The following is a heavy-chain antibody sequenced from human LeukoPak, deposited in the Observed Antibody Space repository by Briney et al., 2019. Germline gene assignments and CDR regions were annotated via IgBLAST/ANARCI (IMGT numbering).Heavy chain of an antibody. CDR2: ISAYNGNT. J-gene: IGHJ4*02. D-gene: IGHD3/OR15-3a*01. Sequence: ASVKVSCKASGYTFTNYGINWVRQAHGQGLEWLGWISAYNGNTNYAQKFQGRVTMTTDTSTSTAYMELRSLRSDDTAVYYCARDLSRRTDWFFWPCIYWGQGTLVTVSS. CDR1: GYTFTNYG. CDR3: ARDLSRRTDWFFWPCIY. V-gene: IGHV1-18*01.